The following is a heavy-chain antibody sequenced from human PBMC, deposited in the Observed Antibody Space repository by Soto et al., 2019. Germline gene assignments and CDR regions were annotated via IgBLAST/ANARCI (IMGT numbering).Heavy chain of an antibody. D-gene: IGHD3-22*01. CDR3: ARESALDSRGRNEYYYGMDV. J-gene: IGHJ6*02. CDR1: GGSISSYY. Sequence: SETLSLACTVSGGSISSYYWSWIRQPPGKGLEWIGYIYYSGSTNYNPSLKSRATISVDTSKNQFSLKLSSVTAADTAVYYCARESALDSRGRNEYYYGMDVWGQGTTVTGSS. CDR2: IYYSGST. V-gene: IGHV4-59*01.